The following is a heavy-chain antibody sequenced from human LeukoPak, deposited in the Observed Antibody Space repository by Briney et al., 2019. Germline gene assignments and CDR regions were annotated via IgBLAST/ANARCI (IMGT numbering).Heavy chain of an antibody. CDR2: IYYSGST. Sequence: SETLSLTCTVSGGSISSGFYYWGWIRQPPGKGHEWIGNIYYSGSTYYNPSLKSRVTISVDTSKNQFSLKLSSVTAADTAVYSCARLDGGGYYGSGSYGVIDYWGQGTLVTVSS. V-gene: IGHV4-39*01. CDR3: ARLDGGGYYGSGSYGVIDY. D-gene: IGHD3-10*01. CDR1: GGSISSGFYY. J-gene: IGHJ4*02.